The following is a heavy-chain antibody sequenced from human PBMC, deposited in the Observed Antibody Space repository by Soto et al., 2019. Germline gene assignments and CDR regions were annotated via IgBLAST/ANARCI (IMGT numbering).Heavy chain of an antibody. Sequence: SETLSLTCTVSGGSISSYYWSWIRQPPGRGLEWIGYIYYSGSTNYNPSLKSRVTISVDTSKNQFSLKLSSVTAADTAVYYCARQVGGWAPWYFDYWGQGTLVTVSS. J-gene: IGHJ4*02. CDR1: GGSISSYY. CDR2: IYYSGST. CDR3: ARQVGGWAPWYFDY. D-gene: IGHD6-19*01. V-gene: IGHV4-59*08.